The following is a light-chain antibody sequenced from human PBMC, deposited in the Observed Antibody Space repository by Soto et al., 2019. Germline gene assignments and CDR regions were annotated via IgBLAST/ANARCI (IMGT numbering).Light chain of an antibody. Sequence: QSVLTQSASVSGSPLQSITISCAGTSSDVGGYNYVSWYQQHPGKAPKLMIYDVINRPSGVSDRFSGSKSGNSASLTISGLQAQDEADYYCSSYTSSGTYVFGTGTRSPS. J-gene: IGLJ1*01. V-gene: IGLV2-14*03. CDR3: SSYTSSGTYV. CDR2: DVI. CDR1: SSDVGGYNY.